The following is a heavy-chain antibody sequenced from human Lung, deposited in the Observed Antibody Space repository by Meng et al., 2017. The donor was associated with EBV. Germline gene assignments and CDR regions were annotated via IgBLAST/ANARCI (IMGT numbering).Heavy chain of an antibody. Sequence: QVQLQESGPGLVKPSETLSLTCTVSGGSISSYYWSWIRQPSGKGLEWIGYIYYSGSTNYNPSLKSRVTISVDTSKNQFSLKLSSVTAADTAVYYCASSSGWYDEYYFDYWGQGTLVTVSS. D-gene: IGHD6-19*01. CDR3: ASSSGWYDEYYFDY. V-gene: IGHV4-59*01. CDR2: IYYSGST. CDR1: GGSISSYY. J-gene: IGHJ4*02.